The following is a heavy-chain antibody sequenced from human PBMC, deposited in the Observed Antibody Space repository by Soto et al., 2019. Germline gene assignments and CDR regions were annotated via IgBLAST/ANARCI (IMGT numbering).Heavy chain of an antibody. CDR1: GYTFTSYA. J-gene: IGHJ3*02. CDR2: INAGNGNT. D-gene: IGHD1-1*01. Sequence: GASVKVSCKASGYTFTSYAMHWVRQAPGQRLEWMGWINAGNGNTKYSQKFQGRVTITRDTSASTAYMDLSSLRSEDTAVYYCGRLRSGRDPFDILGQGTMVTGSS. CDR3: GRLRSGRDPFDI. V-gene: IGHV1-3*01.